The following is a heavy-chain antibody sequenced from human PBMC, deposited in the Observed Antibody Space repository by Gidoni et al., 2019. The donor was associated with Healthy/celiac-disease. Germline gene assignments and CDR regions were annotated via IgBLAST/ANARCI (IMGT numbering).Heavy chain of an antibody. CDR1: GFTFSSYW. D-gene: IGHD3-22*01. CDR2: INSDESST. CDR3: ARVRTYYYDSSGYPA. J-gene: IGHJ4*02. Sequence: EVQLVESGGGLVQPGGSLRLSCAASGFTFSSYWMHWVRQATGKGLVWVSRINSDESSTSYADSVKGRFTISRDNAKNTLYLQMNSLRAEDTAVYYCARVRTYYYDSSGYPAWGQGTLVTVSS. V-gene: IGHV3-74*01.